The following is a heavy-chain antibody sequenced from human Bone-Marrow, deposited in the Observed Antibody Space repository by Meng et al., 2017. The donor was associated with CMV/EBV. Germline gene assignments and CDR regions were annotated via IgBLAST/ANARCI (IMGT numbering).Heavy chain of an antibody. D-gene: IGHD6-13*01. CDR2: ISYDGSNK. CDR1: GLTFSSYA. Sequence: GGSLRLSCSASGLTFSSYAMHWVRQAPGKGLEWVAVISYDGSNKYYADSVKGRFTISRDNSKNTLYLQMNSLRAEDTAVYYCARDRRAAAAFVNYYGMDVWGQGTTVTVSS. J-gene: IGHJ6*02. V-gene: IGHV3-30-3*01. CDR3: ARDRRAAAAFVNYYGMDV.